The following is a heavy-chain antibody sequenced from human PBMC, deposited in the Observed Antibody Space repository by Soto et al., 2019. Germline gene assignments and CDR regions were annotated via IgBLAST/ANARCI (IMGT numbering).Heavy chain of an antibody. Sequence: PSETLSLTCTVSGGSISSYYWSWIRQPPGKGLEWIGYIYYSGSTNYNPSLKSRVTISVDTSKNQFSLKLSSVTAADTAVYYCARTVTDTEPYYYYYMDVWGKGTTVTVSS. J-gene: IGHJ6*03. V-gene: IGHV4-59*08. CDR2: IYYSGST. CDR1: GGSISSYY. CDR3: ARTVTDTEPYYYYYMDV. D-gene: IGHD2-21*02.